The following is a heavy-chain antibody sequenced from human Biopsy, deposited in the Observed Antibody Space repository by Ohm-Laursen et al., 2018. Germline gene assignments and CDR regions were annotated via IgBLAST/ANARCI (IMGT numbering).Heavy chain of an antibody. CDR1: GGSFTGHY. CDR3: ARGPNDFGGLYFPR. J-gene: IGHJ4*02. V-gene: IGHV4-59*11. CDR2: ISYTGYT. D-gene: IGHD4-23*01. Sequence: PGTLSLTCTVSGGSFTGHYWSWIRQPPGKGLEWIGHISYTGYTSYNASLKGRVTISVDTSRNHFSLRLSSLTAADTAVYYCARGPNDFGGLYFPRWGQGTLLTVSS.